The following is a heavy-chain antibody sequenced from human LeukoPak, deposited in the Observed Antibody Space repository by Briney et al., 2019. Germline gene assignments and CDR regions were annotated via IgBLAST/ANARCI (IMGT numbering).Heavy chain of an antibody. CDR3: ARAGWIITSGIDY. V-gene: IGHV4-38-2*01. J-gene: IGHJ4*02. Sequence: SETLSLTCGVSGYSISRGYYWAWIRQPPGKGLEWIGTIYHIGSTYYTPSLGSRVTISVDTSKNEFSLNLNSVTAADTAVYYCARAGWIITSGIDYWGQGALVTVSS. CDR2: IYHIGST. D-gene: IGHD3-10*01. CDR1: GYSISRGYY.